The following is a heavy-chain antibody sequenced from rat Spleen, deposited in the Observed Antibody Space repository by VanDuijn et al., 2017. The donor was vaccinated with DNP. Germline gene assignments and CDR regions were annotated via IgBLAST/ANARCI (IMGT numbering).Heavy chain of an antibody. D-gene: IGHD1-2*01. CDR3: ARHRDSSYAMNV. J-gene: IGHJ4*01. V-gene: IGHV5-25*01. Sequence: EVQLVESGGGLVQPGRSLKLSCAASGFSLRNYDMAWVRQTPTKGLEWVASINRRGGSTYSRDSVKGRFAVSRDYAKSSLYLQMDSLRSEDTATYYGARHRDSSYAMNVWGQGTSVTVSS. CDR1: GFSLRNYD. CDR2: INRRGGST.